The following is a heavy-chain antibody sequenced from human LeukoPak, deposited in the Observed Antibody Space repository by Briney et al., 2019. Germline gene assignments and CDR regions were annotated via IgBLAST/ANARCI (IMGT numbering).Heavy chain of an antibody. CDR2: IIPIFGTA. J-gene: IGHJ4*02. CDR3: ARGPTSTSCLRL. V-gene: IGHV1-69*06. Sequence: ASVKVSCKASGGTFSSYAFSWVRQAPGQGLEWMGGIIPIFGTANYAQKFQGRVTITADKSTSTAYMELSSLRSEDTAVYYCARGPTSTSCLRLWGQGTLVTVSS. D-gene: IGHD2-2*01. CDR1: GGTFSSYA.